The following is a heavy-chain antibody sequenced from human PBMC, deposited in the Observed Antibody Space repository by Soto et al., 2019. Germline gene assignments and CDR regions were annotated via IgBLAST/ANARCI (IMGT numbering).Heavy chain of an antibody. D-gene: IGHD5-18*01. CDR3: ARQGSGDSDGQYYYYGMDV. J-gene: IGHJ6*02. CDR2: IYYSGST. V-gene: IGHV4-39*01. CDR1: GGSISSSSYY. Sequence: SETLSLTCTVSGGSISSSSYYWGWIRQPPGKGLEWIGSIYYSGSTYYNPSLKSRVTISVDTSKNQFSLKLSSVTTADTAVYYCARQGSGDSDGQYYYYGMDVWGQGTTVTVSS.